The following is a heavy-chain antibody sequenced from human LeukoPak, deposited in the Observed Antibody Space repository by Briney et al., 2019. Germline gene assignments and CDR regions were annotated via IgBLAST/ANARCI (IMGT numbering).Heavy chain of an antibody. Sequence: SETLSLTCTVSGGSISSYYWSWIRQPPGKGLEWIGYIYYSGSTNYNPSLKSRVTISVDTSKNQFSLKLSSVTAADTAVYYCVRAQYISSWDKIYYFDYWGQGTLVTVSS. CDR1: GGSISSYY. V-gene: IGHV4-59*01. J-gene: IGHJ4*02. D-gene: IGHD6-13*01. CDR3: VRAQYISSWDKIYYFDY. CDR2: IYYSGST.